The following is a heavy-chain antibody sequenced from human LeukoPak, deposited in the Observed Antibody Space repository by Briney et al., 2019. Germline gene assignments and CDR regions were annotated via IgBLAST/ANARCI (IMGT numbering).Heavy chain of an antibody. J-gene: IGHJ1*01. CDR2: ISVSGGNT. D-gene: IGHD6-19*01. Sequence: GGSLRLSCGASGFTFGSYAMSWVRQAPGKGLEWVSGISVSGGNTYYADSVKGRFTISRDNSKNTLYMQMNSLRAEDTAVYYCAKDHSSGWIEYFQHWGQGTLVTVPS. CDR3: AKDHSSGWIEYFQH. V-gene: IGHV3-23*01. CDR1: GFTFGSYA.